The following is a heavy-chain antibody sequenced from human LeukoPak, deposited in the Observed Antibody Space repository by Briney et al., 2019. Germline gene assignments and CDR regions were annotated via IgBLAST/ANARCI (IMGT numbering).Heavy chain of an antibody. Sequence: SETLSLTCAVYGGSFSDYSWTWIRQPPGKGLEWIGEINHSGRTNYNQSLKSRVTMSLDTSKNQFSLKLSSVTAADTAVYYCARGRRLADYWGQGTLVTVSS. CDR3: ARGRRLADY. J-gene: IGHJ4*02. CDR1: GGSFSDYS. V-gene: IGHV4-34*01. CDR2: INHSGRT. D-gene: IGHD1-14*01.